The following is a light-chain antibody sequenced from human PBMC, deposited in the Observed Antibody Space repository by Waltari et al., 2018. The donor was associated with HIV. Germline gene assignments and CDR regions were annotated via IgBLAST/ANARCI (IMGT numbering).Light chain of an antibody. J-gene: IGKJ2*01. Sequence: DIQMTQSPSTLSASIGDSVTSTCRASQTIDNWLAWYQQKPGSAPKVIISKASILEGEVSSRFSGSGFGTEFTLTIRSLQPDDFATYYCQQYKTYCSFGQGT. CDR2: KAS. CDR1: QTIDNW. V-gene: IGKV1-5*03. CDR3: QQYKTYCS.